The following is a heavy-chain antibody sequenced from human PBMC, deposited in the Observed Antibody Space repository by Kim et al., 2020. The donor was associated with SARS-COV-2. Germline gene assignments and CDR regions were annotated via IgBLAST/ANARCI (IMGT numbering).Heavy chain of an antibody. D-gene: IGHD1-26*01. Sequence: GGSLRLSCAASGFTFSSYSMNWVRQAPGKGLEWVSYISSSSSTIYYADSVKGRFTISRDNAKNSLYLQMNSLRAEDTAVYYCARENLWELSLTVDYWGHGTLVTVSS. CDR3: ARENLWELSLTVDY. CDR1: GFTFSSYS. V-gene: IGHV3-48*04. J-gene: IGHJ4*01. CDR2: ISSSSSTI.